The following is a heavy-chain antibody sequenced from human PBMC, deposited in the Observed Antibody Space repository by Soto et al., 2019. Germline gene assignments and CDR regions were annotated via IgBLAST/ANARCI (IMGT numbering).Heavy chain of an antibody. Sequence: SETLSLTCTVSGGSISSYYWSWIRQPPGKGLEWIGYIYYSGSTNYNPSLKSRVTISVDTSKNQFSLKLSSVTAADTAVYYCARDYHPTGYSSSYGGGKVDYYYMDVWGKGTTVTVSS. D-gene: IGHD6-13*01. V-gene: IGHV4-59*01. CDR1: GGSISSYY. CDR3: ARDYHPTGYSSSYGGGKVDYYYMDV. CDR2: IYYSGST. J-gene: IGHJ6*03.